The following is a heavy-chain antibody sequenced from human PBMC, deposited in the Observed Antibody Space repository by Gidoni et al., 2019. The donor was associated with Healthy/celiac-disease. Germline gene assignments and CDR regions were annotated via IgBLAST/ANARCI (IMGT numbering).Heavy chain of an antibody. V-gene: IGHV3-11*06. J-gene: IGHJ6*02. CDR1: GFTFSDYY. Sequence: QVQLVESGGGLVKPGGSLRLSCAASGFTFSDYYMSWIRQAPGKGLEWVSYISSSSSYTNYADSVKGRFTISRDNAKNSLYLQMNSLRAEDTAVYYCARESWEGGDYAPYYYYYGMDVWGQGTTVTVSS. D-gene: IGHD4-17*01. CDR3: ARESWEGGDYAPYYYYYGMDV. CDR2: ISSSSSYT.